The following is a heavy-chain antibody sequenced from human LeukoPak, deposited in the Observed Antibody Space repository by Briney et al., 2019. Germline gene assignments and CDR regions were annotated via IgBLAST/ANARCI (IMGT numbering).Heavy chain of an antibody. CDR2: INTNTGSP. CDR3: ARRSMGQHFDV. V-gene: IGHV7-4-1*02. Sequence: ASVKLSCKASGYTFTSYAMNWVRQAPGPGLEWLGWINTNTGSPTYAHGFTGRFVCSLYSSVSTAYLQISSLKAEDTAMYYCARRSMGQHFDVWGKGTTVTVSS. J-gene: IGHJ6*04. CDR1: GYTFTSYA. D-gene: IGHD2/OR15-2a*01.